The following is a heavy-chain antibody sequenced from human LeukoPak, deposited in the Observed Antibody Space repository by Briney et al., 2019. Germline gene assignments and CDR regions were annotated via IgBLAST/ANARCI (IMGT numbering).Heavy chain of an antibody. CDR1: GFTFSSYA. CDR3: AGAIDGDAFDI. CDR2: INHSGST. Sequence: GSLRLSCAASGFTFSSYAMHWVRQAPGKGLEWIGEINHSGSTNYNPSLKSRVTISVDTSKNQFSLKLSSVTAADTAVYYCAGAIDGDAFDIWGQGTMVTVSS. D-gene: IGHD5-24*01. J-gene: IGHJ3*02. V-gene: IGHV4-34*01.